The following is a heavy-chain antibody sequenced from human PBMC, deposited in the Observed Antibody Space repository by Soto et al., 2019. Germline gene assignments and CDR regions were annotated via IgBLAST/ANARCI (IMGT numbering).Heavy chain of an antibody. D-gene: IGHD6-19*01. CDR3: ARVASYSSGWSPI. V-gene: IGHV3-33*01. J-gene: IGHJ3*02. Sequence: GGSLRLSCAASGFTFSSYGMHWVRQAPGKGLEWVAVIWYDGSNKYYADSVKGRFTISRDNSKNTLYLQMNSLRAEDTAVYYCARVASYSSGWSPIWGQGTMVT. CDR1: GFTFSSYG. CDR2: IWYDGSNK.